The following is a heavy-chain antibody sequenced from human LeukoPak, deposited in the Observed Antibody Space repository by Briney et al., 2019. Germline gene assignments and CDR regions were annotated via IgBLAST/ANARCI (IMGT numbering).Heavy chain of an antibody. J-gene: IGHJ4*02. CDR2: IRSKAYGGTS. CDR1: GFTFGDYA. Sequence: GGSLRLSCTASGFTFGDYAMSWVRQAPGKGLEWVGFIRSKAYGGTSEYAPSVKGRFIISRDDSKSIAYLQMNSLKTEDTAVYYCTRDDWRYSHDSWGQGTLVTVSS. CDR3: TRDDWRYSHDS. D-gene: IGHD2-15*01. V-gene: IGHV3-49*04.